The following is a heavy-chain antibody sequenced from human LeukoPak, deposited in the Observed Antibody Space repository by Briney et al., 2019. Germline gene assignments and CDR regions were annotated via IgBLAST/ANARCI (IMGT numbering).Heavy chain of an antibody. J-gene: IGHJ6*04. CDR3: ARRVRGVIISYGMDV. V-gene: IGHV3-21*01. CDR2: ISSSSRYI. Sequence: GGSLRLSCAASGFTFSSYSMNWVRQAPGRGLEWVSSISSSSRYIYYADSVKGRFTISRDNAKNSLYLQMNSLRAEDTAVYYCARRVRGVIISYGMDVWGKGTTVTVSS. CDR1: GFTFSSYS. D-gene: IGHD3-10*01.